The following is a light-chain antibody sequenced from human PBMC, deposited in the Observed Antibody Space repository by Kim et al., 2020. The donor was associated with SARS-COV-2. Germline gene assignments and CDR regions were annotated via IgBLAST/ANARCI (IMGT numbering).Light chain of an antibody. V-gene: IGLV3-21*04. CDR2: SDS. J-gene: IGLJ3*02. CDR3: QVWDSDSDYWV. CDR1: NIGSKS. Sequence: SYELTQPPSVSVAPGKAARITCGGNNIGSKSVHWCQQKPGQAPVLVIYSDSDRPSGIPERFSGSNSANTATLTISRVEAGDEADYYCQVWDSDSDYWVFGGGTKLTVL.